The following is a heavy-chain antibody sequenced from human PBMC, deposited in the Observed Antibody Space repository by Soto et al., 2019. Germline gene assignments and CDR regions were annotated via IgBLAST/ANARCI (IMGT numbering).Heavy chain of an antibody. CDR2: ISAHNCNT. CDR3: AIVRYGDY. J-gene: IGHJ4*02. CDR1: GYTFTSYG. V-gene: IGHV1-18*01. D-gene: IGHD1-1*01. Sequence: QVHLVQSGAEVKKPGASVKVSCKASGYTFTSYGITWVRQAPGQGLEWMGWISAHNCNTDYAQKLQGSVIVTRDTSTSTAYMELRSLRSDDTAVYYCAIVRYGDYWGPGALVNVSS.